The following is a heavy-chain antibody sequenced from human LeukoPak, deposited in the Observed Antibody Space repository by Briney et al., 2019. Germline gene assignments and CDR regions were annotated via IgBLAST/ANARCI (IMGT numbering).Heavy chain of an antibody. J-gene: IGHJ4*02. CDR1: GFTFSSYA. CDR2: ISYDGSNK. Sequence: AGGSLRLSCAASGFTFSSYAMHWVRQAPGKGLEWVAVISYDGSNKYYADSVKGRFTISRDNSKNTLYLQMNTLRAEDTAVCYFARSARRGYGYGYRFKYSFDYWGQGTLATVSS. D-gene: IGHD5-18*01. V-gene: IGHV3-30*04. CDR3: ARSARRGYGYGYRFKYSFDY.